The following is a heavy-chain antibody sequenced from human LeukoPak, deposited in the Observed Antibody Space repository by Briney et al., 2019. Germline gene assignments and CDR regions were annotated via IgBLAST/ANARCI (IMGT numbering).Heavy chain of an antibody. CDR1: GFTFSSYS. V-gene: IGHV3-21*04. Sequence: GESLRLSCAASGFTFSSYSMNWVRQAPGKGLEWVSSISSSSSYIYYADSMKGRFTISRDNAKKSLYLQMNSLRAEDTAVYYCAKSGGVRFDPWGQGTLVTVSS. J-gene: IGHJ5*02. CDR3: AKSGGVRFDP. D-gene: IGHD3-16*01. CDR2: ISSSSSYI.